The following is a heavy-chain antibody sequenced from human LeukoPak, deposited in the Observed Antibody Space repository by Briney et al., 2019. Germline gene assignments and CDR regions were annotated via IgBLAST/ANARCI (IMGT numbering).Heavy chain of an antibody. CDR2: IYTSGST. CDR3: ARDPELGGAYYFDY. Sequence: SETLSLTCTVSGGSISSGSYYWSWIRQPAGKGLEWIGRIYTSGSTNYNPSLKSRVTISVDTSKNQFSLKLSSVTAADTAVYYCARDPELGGAYYFDYWGQGTLVTVSS. V-gene: IGHV4-61*02. J-gene: IGHJ4*02. CDR1: GGSISSGSYY. D-gene: IGHD7-27*01.